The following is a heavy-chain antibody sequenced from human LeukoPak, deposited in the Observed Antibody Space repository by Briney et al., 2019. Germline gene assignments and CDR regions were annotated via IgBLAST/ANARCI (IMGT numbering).Heavy chain of an antibody. V-gene: IGHV3-30*02. D-gene: IGHD3-3*01. CDR1: GFTFSSYG. Sequence: GGSLRLSCAASGFTFSSYGMHWVRQAPGKGLEWVAFIRYDGSNKYYADSVKGRFTISRDNSKNTLYLQMNSLRAEDTAVYYCAKEGSGLRFLEWLLIDYWGQGTLVTVSS. J-gene: IGHJ4*02. CDR3: AKEGSGLRFLEWLLIDY. CDR2: IRYDGSNK.